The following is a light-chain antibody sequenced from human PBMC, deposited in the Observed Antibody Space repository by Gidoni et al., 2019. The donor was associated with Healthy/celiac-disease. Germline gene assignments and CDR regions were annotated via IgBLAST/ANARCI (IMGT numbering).Light chain of an antibody. CDR1: QSISAY. V-gene: IGKV1-39*01. CDR3: QHSYSPPVA. J-gene: IGKJ3*01. CDR2: AAS. Sequence: DIQMTQSPSSLSASVGDRVTITCRASQSISAYLNWYQQKPGKAPKLLIYAASSLQSGVPSRFSGRGSGTDFTLTISSLQPEDFAVYYCQHSYSPPVAFGPGTKVDIK.